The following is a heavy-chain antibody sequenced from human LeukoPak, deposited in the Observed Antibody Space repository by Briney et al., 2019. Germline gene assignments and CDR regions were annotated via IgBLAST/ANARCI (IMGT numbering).Heavy chain of an antibody. V-gene: IGHV1-18*01. Sequence: GASVKVSCKASGYTFTSYGISWVRQAPGQGLEWMGWISAYNGNTNYAQKLQGRVTMTTDTSTSTAYMELRSLRSDDTAVYYCARERLGNYYGSGSRDFDYWGQGALVPSPQ. J-gene: IGHJ4*02. CDR2: ISAYNGNT. CDR1: GYTFTSYG. CDR3: ARERLGNYYGSGSRDFDY. D-gene: IGHD3-10*01.